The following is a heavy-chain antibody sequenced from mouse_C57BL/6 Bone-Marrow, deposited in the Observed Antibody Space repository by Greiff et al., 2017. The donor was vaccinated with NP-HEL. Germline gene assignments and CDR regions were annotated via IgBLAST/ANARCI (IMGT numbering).Heavy chain of an antibody. CDR3: ARGFYYYGSSYWYFDV. Sequence: DVKLQESGPGLVKPSQSLSLPCSVTGYSIPSGYYWNWIRQFPGNKLEWMGSISYDGSNNYTPSPKNRISIIRDTSKNQFVLKLNSVTTEDTATYYCARGFYYYGSSYWYFDVWGTGTTVTVSS. CDR2: ISYDGSN. CDR1: GYSIPSGYY. V-gene: IGHV3-6*01. J-gene: IGHJ1*03. D-gene: IGHD1-1*01.